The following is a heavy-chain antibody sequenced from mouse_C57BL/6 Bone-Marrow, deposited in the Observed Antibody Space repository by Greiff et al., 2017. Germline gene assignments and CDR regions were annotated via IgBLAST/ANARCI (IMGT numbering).Heavy chain of an antibody. CDR1: GYTFTDYY. D-gene: IGHD3-2*02. V-gene: IGHV1-26*01. CDR3: SSHSSGFPGFAY. CDR2: INPNNGGT. Sequence: EVQLQQSGPELVKPGASVKISCKASGYTFTDYYMHWVKQSHGQSLEWIGDINPNNGGTSYNQKFKGKATLTVDKSSSTAYMELSSLTSEDSAVSDCSSHSSGFPGFAYWGQGTLVTVSA. J-gene: IGHJ3*01.